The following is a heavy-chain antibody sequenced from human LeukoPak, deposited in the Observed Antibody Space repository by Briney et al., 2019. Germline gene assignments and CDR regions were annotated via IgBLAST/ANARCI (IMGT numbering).Heavy chain of an antibody. Sequence: SETLSLTCTVSGGSINNYYWTWNRQPAGKGLEWIGRIYTSGSPNYNPSLKSRVTMSVDTSKNQFSLKLTSVTAADTAVYYCATEGAVAHNPLPYYMDVWGKGTTVTVSS. CDR3: ATEGAVAHNPLPYYMDV. D-gene: IGHD1-14*01. J-gene: IGHJ6*03. V-gene: IGHV4-4*07. CDR1: GGSINNYY. CDR2: IYTSGSP.